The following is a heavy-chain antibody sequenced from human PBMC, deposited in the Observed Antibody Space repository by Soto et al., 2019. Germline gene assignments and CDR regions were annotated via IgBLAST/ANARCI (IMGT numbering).Heavy chain of an antibody. D-gene: IGHD3-22*01. V-gene: IGHV3-9*01. CDR2: ISWNSGSI. CDR3: AKGEGSSGYYSLFDY. Sequence: EVQLVESGGGLVQPGRSLRLSCAAPGFTFDDYAMHWVRQAPGKGLEWVSGISWNSGSIGYAASVKGRFTISRDNTKNSLNLKMNSLRADDTALYYCAKGEGSSGYYSLFDYWRQGPLVTVSS. J-gene: IGHJ4*02. CDR1: GFTFDDYA.